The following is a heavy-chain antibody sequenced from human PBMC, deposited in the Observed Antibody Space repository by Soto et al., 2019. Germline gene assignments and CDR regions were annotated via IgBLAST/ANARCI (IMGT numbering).Heavy chain of an antibody. CDR2: INAGNGNT. CDR1: GYTFTRYA. CDR3: ARGGGWLVLLLE. D-gene: IGHD3-22*01. Sequence: QVQLVQSGAEEKKPGASVKVSCKASGYTFTRYAMHWVRQAPGQRLEWMGWINAGNGNTKYSQKFQGRVTITRDTSASTAYMELSSLRSEDTAVYYCARGGGWLVLLLEWGQGTLVTVSS. J-gene: IGHJ4*02. V-gene: IGHV1-3*05.